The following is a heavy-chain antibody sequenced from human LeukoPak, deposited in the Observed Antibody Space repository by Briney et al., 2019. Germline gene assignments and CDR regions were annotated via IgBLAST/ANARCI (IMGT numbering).Heavy chain of an antibody. J-gene: IGHJ4*02. V-gene: IGHV1-24*01. CDR1: GYTLTESS. Sequence: ASVKVSCKVSGYTLTESSMHWVRQAPGKGLEWMGGFDPEDGETIYAQKFQGRVTMTEDTSTDTAYMELSSLRSEDTAVYYCATDRMYNWNDGGLDYWDQGTLVTVSS. D-gene: IGHD1-20*01. CDR3: ATDRMYNWNDGGLDY. CDR2: FDPEDGET.